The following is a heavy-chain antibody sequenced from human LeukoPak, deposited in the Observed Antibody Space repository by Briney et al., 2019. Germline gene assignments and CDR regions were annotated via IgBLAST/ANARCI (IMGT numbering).Heavy chain of an antibody. Sequence: GESLKISCKGSGYSFTTYWMSWVRQAPGKGLEWVANIKEDGSKKNYVDSVKGRFTISRDNAKNSLYLQMNSLRAEDTAVYYCARGGGRHVEYWGQGNLVTVSS. CDR2: IKEDGSKK. V-gene: IGHV3-7*05. J-gene: IGHJ4*02. CDR1: GYSFTTYW. D-gene: IGHD3-16*01. CDR3: ARGGGRHVEY.